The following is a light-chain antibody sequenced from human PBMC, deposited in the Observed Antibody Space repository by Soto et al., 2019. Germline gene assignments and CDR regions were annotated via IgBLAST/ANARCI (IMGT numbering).Light chain of an antibody. Sequence: QSVLTQPASVSGSPGQSITISCTGTNSDVGGYNYVSWYQQHPGKAPKLMIYDVSNRPSGVSNRFSGSKSGNTASLTISGLQAEDEADYYCSSHTSSSTQVFGTGTRSPS. J-gene: IGLJ1*01. CDR3: SSHTSSSTQV. V-gene: IGLV2-14*01. CDR2: DVS. CDR1: NSDVGGYNY.